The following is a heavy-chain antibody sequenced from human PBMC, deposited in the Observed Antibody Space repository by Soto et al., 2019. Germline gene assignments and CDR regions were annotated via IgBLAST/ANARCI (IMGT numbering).Heavy chain of an antibody. CDR3: ARDGHVLRFLEWLSRDYGMDV. V-gene: IGHV1-18*04. Sequence: AASVKVSCKASGYTFTSYGISWVRQAPGQGLEWMGWISAYNGNTNYAQKLQGRVTMTTDTSTSTAYMELRSLRYDDTAVYYCARDGHVLRFLEWLSRDYGMDVWGQGTTVTVSS. CDR1: GYTFTSYG. D-gene: IGHD3-3*01. J-gene: IGHJ6*02. CDR2: ISAYNGNT.